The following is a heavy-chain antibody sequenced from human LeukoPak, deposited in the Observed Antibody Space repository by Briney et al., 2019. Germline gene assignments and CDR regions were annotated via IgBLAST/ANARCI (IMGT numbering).Heavy chain of an antibody. D-gene: IGHD2-15*01. CDR1: GFTFSNYR. V-gene: IGHV3-21*01. CDR2: IRSGSKYI. Sequence: GGSLRLSCAASGFTFSNYRMNWVRQAPGKGLEWVSSIRSGSKYIYYADSVRGRFTISRDNAKNSLYLQMNSLRAEDTAVYYCATELGYCSGGSCPWGQGTLVAVSS. J-gene: IGHJ5*02. CDR3: ATELGYCSGGSCP.